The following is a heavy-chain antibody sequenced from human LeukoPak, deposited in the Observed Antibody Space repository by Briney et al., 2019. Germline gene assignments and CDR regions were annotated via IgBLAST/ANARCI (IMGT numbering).Heavy chain of an antibody. CDR1: GFTFSTYN. V-gene: IGHV3-23*01. J-gene: IGHJ4*02. CDR3: AKDGNWARFES. CDR2: ITGSGSTT. D-gene: IGHD7-27*01. Sequence: RSGGSLRLSCAASGFTFSTYNMNWVRQAPGKRLEWVSGITGSGSTTYYADSVKGRFTISRDNSKNTLYPQMNSPRAEDTAAYYCAKDGNWARFESWGQGTLVTVSS.